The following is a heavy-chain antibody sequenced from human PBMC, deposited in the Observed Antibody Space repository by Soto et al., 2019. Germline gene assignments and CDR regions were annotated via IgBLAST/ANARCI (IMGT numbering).Heavy chain of an antibody. Sequence: GSLRLSCAASGFTFSDYYTSWIRQASGKGLEWISYINSGASIIYYADSVKGRFTISRDNAKNSLYLQMNSLRAEDTAVYFCARGSRANAWYFDLWGRGTLVTVSS. CDR3: ARGSRANAWYFDL. CDR1: GFTFSDYY. V-gene: IGHV3-11*01. J-gene: IGHJ2*01. D-gene: IGHD3-10*01. CDR2: INSGASII.